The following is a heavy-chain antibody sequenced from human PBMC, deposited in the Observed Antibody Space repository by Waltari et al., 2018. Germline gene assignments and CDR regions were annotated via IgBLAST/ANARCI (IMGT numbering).Heavy chain of an antibody. J-gene: IGHJ4*02. Sequence: QVQLVQSGAAVKKPGSSVKVSCQASGGTFSRYAIRWVRPAPGKGLEWMGGIIPILGIANYAQKVKGRVTITADESTSTAYMELSSLRSEDTAVYYCARDPGGYSGSYYTGYWGQGTLVTVSS. CDR2: IIPILGIA. V-gene: IGHV1-69*04. CDR1: GGTFSRYA. CDR3: ARDPGGYSGSYYTGY. D-gene: IGHD1-26*01.